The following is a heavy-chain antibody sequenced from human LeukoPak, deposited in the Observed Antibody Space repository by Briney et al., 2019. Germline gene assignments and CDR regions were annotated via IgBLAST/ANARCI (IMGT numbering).Heavy chain of an antibody. Sequence: PGGSLRLSCAASGFTFSSYAMSWVRQAPGKGLEWVSAISGSGGSTYYADSVKGRFTISRDNSKNTLYLQMNSLRAEDTAVYYCAKFHIVVVTARGPFDYWGQGTLVTVSS. J-gene: IGHJ4*02. CDR3: AKFHIVVVTARGPFDY. CDR2: ISGSGGST. V-gene: IGHV3-23*01. D-gene: IGHD3-22*01. CDR1: GFTFSSYA.